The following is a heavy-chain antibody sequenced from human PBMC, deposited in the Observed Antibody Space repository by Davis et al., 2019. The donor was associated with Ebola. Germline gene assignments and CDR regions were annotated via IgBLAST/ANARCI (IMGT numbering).Heavy chain of an antibody. J-gene: IGHJ4*02. V-gene: IGHV1-2*02. D-gene: IGHD2-21*02. CDR3: ARGYSPKCRGGDCVNDF. CDR1: GYTFTGYY. CDR2: INAGNGNT. Sequence: GESLKISCKASGYTFTGYYMHWVRQAPGQRLEWMGWINAGNGNTKYSQKFQGRVTMTGDPSISTAYMELSSLTIDDTAVYYCARGYSPKCRGGDCVNDFWGQGTLVTVST.